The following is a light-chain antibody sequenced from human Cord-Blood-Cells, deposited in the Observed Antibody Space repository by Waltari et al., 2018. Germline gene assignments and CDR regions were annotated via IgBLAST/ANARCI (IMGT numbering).Light chain of an antibody. V-gene: IGKV1-33*01. CDR3: QQYDNLHT. J-gene: IGKJ2*01. Sequence: DIQMTQSPSSLSASVGDRVTITCQASQDISNYLNWYQQKPGKAPKLLIYDASNLETGVPSRFSGSGSGTDFTFTISSLQPEDIATYYYQQYDNLHTFGQGTKLEIK. CDR2: DAS. CDR1: QDISNY.